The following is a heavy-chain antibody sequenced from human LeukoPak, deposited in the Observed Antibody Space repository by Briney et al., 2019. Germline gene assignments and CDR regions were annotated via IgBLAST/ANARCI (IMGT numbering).Heavy chain of an antibody. CDR1: GYTFTSNH. CDR3: AKLAASETGEGS. CDR2: INPSGDST. J-gene: IGHJ5*02. D-gene: IGHD6-13*01. Sequence: ASVKVSCKASGYTFTSNHIHCVRQAPGQGLEWMGVINPSGDSTSYAQKFQGRVTMTRDTSTSTVYMELSSLRSEDAAIYYCAKLAASETGEGSWGQGTLVTVSS. V-gene: IGHV1-46*01.